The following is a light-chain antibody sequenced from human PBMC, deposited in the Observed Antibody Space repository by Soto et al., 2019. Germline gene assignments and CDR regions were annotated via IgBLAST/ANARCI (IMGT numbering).Light chain of an antibody. Sequence: QSVLTQPPSASGTPGQRVTISCFGGSSNIGSNTVNWYQQLPGAAPKLLIYSNDRRPSGVPDRFSGSKSGSSASLAISGLQSEDEADYYCAAWDDSLNGYVFGTGTKVTVL. CDR1: SSNIGSNT. J-gene: IGLJ1*01. CDR2: SND. V-gene: IGLV1-44*01. CDR3: AAWDDSLNGYV.